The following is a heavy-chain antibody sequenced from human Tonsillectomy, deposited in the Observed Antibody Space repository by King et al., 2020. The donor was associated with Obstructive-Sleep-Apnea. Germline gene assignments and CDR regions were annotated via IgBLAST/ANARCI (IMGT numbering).Heavy chain of an antibody. V-gene: IGHV4-39*07. Sequence: QVQLQESGPGLVKPSETLSLTCNVSGGSISSSSYYWGWIRQPPGKGLEWIGTSYYSGSTYYNTSVKSRVTISVDTSKNQVPLKLSSVTAADTAVYYCARGFKLAVGGTEFDYWGQGTLVTVSS. CDR1: GGSISSSSYY. CDR2: SYYSGST. D-gene: IGHD6-13*01. CDR3: ARGFKLAVGGTEFDY. J-gene: IGHJ4*02.